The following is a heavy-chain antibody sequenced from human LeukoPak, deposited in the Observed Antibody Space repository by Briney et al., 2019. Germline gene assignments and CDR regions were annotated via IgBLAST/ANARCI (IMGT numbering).Heavy chain of an antibody. V-gene: IGHV3-23*01. CDR3: AKGEKWDVTPFDY. J-gene: IGHJ4*02. D-gene: IGHD1-26*01. Sequence: GGSLRLSCAASGFTFTSYSMNWVRQAPGKGLEWVSTISGGGSTYYADSVKGRFTISRDNPKNTLYLQVNTLRAEDTAVYYCAKGEKWDVTPFDYWGQGTLVTVSS. CDR2: ISGGGST. CDR1: GFTFTSYS.